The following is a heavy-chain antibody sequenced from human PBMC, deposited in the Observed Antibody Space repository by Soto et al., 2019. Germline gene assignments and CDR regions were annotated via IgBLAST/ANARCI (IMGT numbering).Heavy chain of an antibody. V-gene: IGHV4-39*01. CDR1: GGSISSNSYY. D-gene: IGHD6-13*01. Sequence: SETLSLTCTVSGGSISSNSYYWGWIRQPPGKGLEWIGSIYYSGSTYYNPSLKSRVTISVDTSKNQFSLKLSSVTAADTAVYYCARRGSSSWYGYWGQGTLVTVS. CDR3: ARRGSSSWYGY. CDR2: IYYSGST. J-gene: IGHJ4*02.